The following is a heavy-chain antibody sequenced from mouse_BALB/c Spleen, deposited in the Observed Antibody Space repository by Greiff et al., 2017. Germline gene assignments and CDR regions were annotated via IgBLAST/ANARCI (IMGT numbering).Heavy chain of an antibody. CDR1: GYSITSDYA. CDR2: ISDSGST. Sequence: ESGPGLVKPSQSLSLTCTVTGYSITSDYAWNWIRQFPGNKLEWMGYISDSGSTSYNPSLKSRISITRDTSKNQFFLQLNSVTTEDTATYYCARRGFMDYWGQGTSVTVSS. CDR3: ARRGFMDY. V-gene: IGHV3-2*02. J-gene: IGHJ4*01.